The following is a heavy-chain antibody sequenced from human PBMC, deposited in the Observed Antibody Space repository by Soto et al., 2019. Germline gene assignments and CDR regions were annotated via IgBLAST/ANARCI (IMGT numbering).Heavy chain of an antibody. CDR1: GFTFRNYW. J-gene: IGHJ6*02. D-gene: IGHD3-16*01. CDR2: VNSDGDTT. V-gene: IGHV3-74*01. CDR3: ASNYAYAEGYYFYGIDV. Sequence: EVQLVESGGGLVQPGGSLRLSCAASGFTFRNYWMHWVRQAPGKGLVWVSRVNSDGDTTYYAAAVKGRFTISRDNDKNPLNLQMNSLGAEDTAVYYCASNYAYAEGYYFYGIDVWGQGTTVTVSS.